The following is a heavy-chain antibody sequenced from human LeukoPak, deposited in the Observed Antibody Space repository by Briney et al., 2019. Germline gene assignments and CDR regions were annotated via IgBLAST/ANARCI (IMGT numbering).Heavy chain of an antibody. Sequence: ASVKVSCKASGYSFTAYYMHWVRQAPGQGLEWMGLINPSAGNTNCAQRFQGRVTMTRNTSTSTVYMELSSLRSEDTAVYYCARIRDGYNDAYDIWGQGTMVTVPS. J-gene: IGHJ3*02. CDR2: INPSAGNT. CDR1: GYSFTAYY. D-gene: IGHD5-24*01. V-gene: IGHV1-46*01. CDR3: ARIRDGYNDAYDI.